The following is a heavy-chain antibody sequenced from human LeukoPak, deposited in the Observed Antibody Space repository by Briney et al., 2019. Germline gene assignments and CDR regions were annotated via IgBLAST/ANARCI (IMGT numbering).Heavy chain of an antibody. CDR1: GGSFSGYY. V-gene: IGHV4-34*01. D-gene: IGHD3-10*01. CDR3: ARGRMGSGSPRPCFDY. J-gene: IGHJ4*02. CDR2: INHSGST. Sequence: SETLSLTCAVYGGSFSGYYWSWIRQPPGKGLEWIGEINHSGSTSYNPSLKSRVTISVDTSKNQFSLKLSSVTAADTAVYYCARGRMGSGSPRPCFDYWGQGTLVTVSS.